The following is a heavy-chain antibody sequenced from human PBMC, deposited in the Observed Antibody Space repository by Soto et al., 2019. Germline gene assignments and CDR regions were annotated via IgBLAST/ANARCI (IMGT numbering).Heavy chain of an antibody. Sequence: QVQLQESGPGLVKPSDTLSLTCAVSGYSISSSNWWGWIRQPPGKGLEWIGYIYYSGTTYYNPSLKRRVTLSVDTATTLFSLKLTSVTAVDTSVYYCARWEIQGPIEYWGQGTLVTVSS. CDR1: GYSISSSNW. CDR3: ARWEIQGPIEY. D-gene: IGHD1-26*01. CDR2: IYYSGTT. V-gene: IGHV4-28*01. J-gene: IGHJ4*02.